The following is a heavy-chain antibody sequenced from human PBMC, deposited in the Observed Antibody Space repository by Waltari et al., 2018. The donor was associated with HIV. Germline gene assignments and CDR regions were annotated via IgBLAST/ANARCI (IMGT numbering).Heavy chain of an antibody. V-gene: IGHV4-61*08. CDR2: VYYTGNT. CDR3: ARGNAWFDT. D-gene: IGHD2-21*01. Sequence: QVHLQESGPGLLEPSETLSLTCSVFGASVLNSGYFWSWIRQSPGQAPEWIGYVYYTGNTDYNPSLKSRVNISLDTNQFSLTLKSVTSADTAVYYCARGNAWFDTWGQGAPV. J-gene: IGHJ5*02. CDR1: GASVLNSGYF.